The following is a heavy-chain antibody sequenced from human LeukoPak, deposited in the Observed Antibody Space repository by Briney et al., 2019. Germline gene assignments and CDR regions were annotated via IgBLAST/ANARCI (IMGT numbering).Heavy chain of an antibody. Sequence: KSSETLSLTCTVSGGSISSYYWSWIRQPPGKGLEWIGYIYHSGSTYYNPSLKSRVTISVDRSKNQFSLKLSSVTAADTAVYYCAFIVVVPAAIRDAFDIWGQGTMVTVSS. J-gene: IGHJ3*02. D-gene: IGHD2-2*02. CDR2: IYHSGST. V-gene: IGHV4-59*04. CDR1: GGSISSYY. CDR3: AFIVVVPAAIRDAFDI.